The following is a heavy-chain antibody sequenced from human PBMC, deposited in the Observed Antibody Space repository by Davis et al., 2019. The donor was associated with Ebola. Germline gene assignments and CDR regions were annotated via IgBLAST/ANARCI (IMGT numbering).Heavy chain of an antibody. D-gene: IGHD6-19*01. Sequence: PGGSLRLSCAASGFTFSSYWMSWVRQAPGKGLEWVANIKQDGSEKYYVDSVKGRFTTSRDNAKNSLYLQMNSLRDEDTAVYYCARELSSGWYYFDYWGQGTLVTVSS. J-gene: IGHJ4*02. CDR1: GFTFSSYW. V-gene: IGHV3-7*01. CDR3: ARELSSGWYYFDY. CDR2: IKQDGSEK.